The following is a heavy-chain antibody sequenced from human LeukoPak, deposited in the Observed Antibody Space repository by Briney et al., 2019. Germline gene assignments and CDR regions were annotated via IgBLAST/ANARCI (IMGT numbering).Heavy chain of an antibody. V-gene: IGHV4-39*01. CDR2: IYYSGST. J-gene: IGHJ4*02. CDR1: GGSISSSSYY. Sequence: SETLSLTCTVSGGSISSSSYYWGWIRQPPGKGLEWIGSIYYSGSTYYNPSLKSRVTISVDTSKNQSSLKLSSVTAADTAVYYCARHNWHHDYWGQGTLVTVSS. CDR3: ARHNWHHDY. D-gene: IGHD1-14*01.